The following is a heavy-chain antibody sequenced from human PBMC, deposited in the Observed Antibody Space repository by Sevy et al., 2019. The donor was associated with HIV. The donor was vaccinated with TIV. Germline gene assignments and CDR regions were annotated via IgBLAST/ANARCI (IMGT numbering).Heavy chain of an antibody. CDR1: GVTFSNYW. CDR2: INKDGSQK. J-gene: IGHJ6*04. CDR3: ARGRHMDV. Sequence: GGYLRLSCAASGVTFSNYWMTWVRQGPGKGLEWVANINKDGSQKYYVDSVKGRFTISRDNADNSLYLQMNSLRAEDTAVYYCARGRHMDVWGKGITVTVSS. V-gene: IGHV3-7*03.